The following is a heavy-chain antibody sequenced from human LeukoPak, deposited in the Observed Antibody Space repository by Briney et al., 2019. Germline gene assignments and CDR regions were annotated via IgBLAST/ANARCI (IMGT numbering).Heavy chain of an antibody. V-gene: IGHV1-69*13. CDR3: ARRAIYYDSSGYYSYYFDY. Sequence: GASVKVSCKASGYTFSSYAISWVRQAPGQGLEWMGGIIPIFGTANYAQKFQGRVTITADESTSTAYMELSSLRSEDTAVYYCARRAIYYDSSGYYSYYFDYWGQGTLVTVSS. J-gene: IGHJ4*02. D-gene: IGHD3-22*01. CDR2: IIPIFGTA. CDR1: GYTFSSYA.